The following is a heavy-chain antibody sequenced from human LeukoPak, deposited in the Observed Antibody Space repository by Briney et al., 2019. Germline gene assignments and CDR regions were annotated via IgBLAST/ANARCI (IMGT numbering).Heavy chain of an antibody. CDR2: VYYNGST. CDR1: GGSIGLYH. V-gene: IGHV4-59*01. D-gene: IGHD3-10*01. Sequence: SETLSLTCTVSGGSIGLYHWTWIRQPPGKGLEWIGYVYYNGSTKYNLSLKSRVTISIDTPKNQFSLELSSLTAADSAVYYCARDRAAGSDWLDPWGQGTLVTVSS. J-gene: IGHJ5*02. CDR3: ARDRAAGSDWLDP.